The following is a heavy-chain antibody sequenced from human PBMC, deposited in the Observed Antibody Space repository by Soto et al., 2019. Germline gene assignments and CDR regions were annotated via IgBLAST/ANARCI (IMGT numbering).Heavy chain of an antibody. CDR1: GGTFSSNA. V-gene: IGHV1-69*06. CDR3: ARDVGHSSSWMMDH. J-gene: IGHJ4*02. Sequence: SVKVSCKASGGTFSSNAISWVRQAPGQGLEWMGGIIPIFGTANYAQNFQGRVTITADKSTGTAYMEVSSLRSEDTAVYYCARDVGHSSSWMMDHWGQGTLVTAPQ. CDR2: IIPIFGTA. D-gene: IGHD6-13*01.